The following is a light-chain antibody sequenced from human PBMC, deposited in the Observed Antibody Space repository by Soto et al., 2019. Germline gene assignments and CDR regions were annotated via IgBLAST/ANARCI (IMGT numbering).Light chain of an antibody. J-gene: IGLJ1*01. CDR2: EVN. Sequence: QSALTQPPSASGSPGQSVTISCTGTSSDVGAYNYVSWYQQHPGKDPKLMVYEVNKRPSGVPDRFSGSKSGNTASLTVSGLPAEDEADYYCTSYAGGNNIFGTGTKLTVL. V-gene: IGLV2-8*01. CDR1: SSDVGAYNY. CDR3: TSYAGGNNI.